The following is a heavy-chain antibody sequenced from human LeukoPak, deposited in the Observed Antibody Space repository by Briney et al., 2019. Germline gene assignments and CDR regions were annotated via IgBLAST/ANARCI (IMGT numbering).Heavy chain of an antibody. J-gene: IGHJ4*02. D-gene: IGHD3-9*01. Sequence: GRSLRLSCAASGFTFSSYGMHGVRQAPAKGREGVAVICYDGSNKYYADSVKGRFTISRDNSKNTLYLQMNSLRAEDTAVYYCARDVGIYGDDISFDYWGQGTLVTVSS. CDR1: GFTFSSYG. CDR3: ARDVGIYGDDISFDY. CDR2: ICYDGSNK. V-gene: IGHV3-33*01.